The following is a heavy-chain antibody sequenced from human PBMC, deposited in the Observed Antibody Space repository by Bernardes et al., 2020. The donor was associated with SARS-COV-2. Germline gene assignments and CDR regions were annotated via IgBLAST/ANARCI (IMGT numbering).Heavy chain of an antibody. CDR1: GSAICSHY. CDR2: VYFTGNT. D-gene: IGHD6-13*01. CDR3: ARDVFLGSSWDQSYYGMDV. Sequence: SETLSLTCTVSGSAICSHYGSWIRQSPGKALEWIWNVYFTGNTNHNPSLRSRAIIGIDTSKSQFSLRLNSVTAADAAVYYCARDVFLGSSWDQSYYGMDVWGQGTTVTVSS. J-gene: IGHJ6*02. V-gene: IGHV4-59*11.